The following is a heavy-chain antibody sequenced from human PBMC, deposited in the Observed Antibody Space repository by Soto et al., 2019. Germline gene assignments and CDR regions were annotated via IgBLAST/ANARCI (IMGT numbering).Heavy chain of an antibody. CDR2: ISSSSSYI. V-gene: IGHV3-21*04. CDR1: GFTFSSYS. CDR3: AKDAPLPIVVVIILDY. J-gene: IGHJ4*02. D-gene: IGHD3-22*01. Sequence: PGGSLRLSCAASGFTFSSYSMNWVRQAPGKGLEWVSSISSSSSYIYYADSVKGRFTISRDNAKNSLYLQMNSLRAEDTAVYYCAKDAPLPIVVVIILDYWGQGTLVTVSS.